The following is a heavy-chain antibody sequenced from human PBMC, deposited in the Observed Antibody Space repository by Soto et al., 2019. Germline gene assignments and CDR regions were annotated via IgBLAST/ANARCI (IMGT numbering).Heavy chain of an antibody. J-gene: IGHJ1*01. V-gene: IGHV3-23*01. Sequence: EVQLLESGGGLVQPGGALRLSCAASGFSFTSHAMSWVRQAPGKGLQWISSISAGSAGAYYADSVKGRFTISRDNSNNTLYLHMNRLRAEDTAVYYCARDLWWYLHRVQGTLVTVSS. CDR3: ARDLWWYLH. D-gene: IGHD2-21*01. CDR1: GFSFTSHA. CDR2: ISAGSAGA.